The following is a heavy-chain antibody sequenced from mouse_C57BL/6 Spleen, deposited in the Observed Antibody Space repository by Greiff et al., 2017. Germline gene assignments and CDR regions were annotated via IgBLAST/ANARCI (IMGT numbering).Heavy chain of an antibody. CDR3: ARRTLRGWAMDY. CDR2: INPNNGGT. V-gene: IGHV1-18*01. J-gene: IGHJ4*01. CDR1: GYTFTDYN. D-gene: IGHD1-1*01. Sequence: EVKLQESGPELVKPGASVKIPCKASGYTFTDYNMDWVKQSHGKSLEWIGDINPNNGGTIYNQKFKGKATLTVDKSSSTAYMELRSLTSEDTAVYYCARRTLRGWAMDYWGQGTSVTVSS.